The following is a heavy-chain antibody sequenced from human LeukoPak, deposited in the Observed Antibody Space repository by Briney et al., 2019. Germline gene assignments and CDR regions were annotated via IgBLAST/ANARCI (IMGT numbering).Heavy chain of an antibody. CDR1: GGSISSYY. CDR3: ARGGGRTNYYFDY. D-gene: IGHD2-15*01. CDR2: MYYSGST. V-gene: IGHV4-39*07. J-gene: IGHJ4*02. Sequence: PSETLSLTCTVSGGSISSYYWGWIRQPPGKGLEWIGSMYYSGSTYYNPSLKSRVTISINTSKNQFSLKLSSVTAADTAVYYCARGGGRTNYYFDYWGQGSLVTVSS.